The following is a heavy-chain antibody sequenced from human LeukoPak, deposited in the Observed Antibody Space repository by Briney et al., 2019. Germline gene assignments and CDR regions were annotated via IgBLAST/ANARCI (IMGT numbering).Heavy chain of an antibody. V-gene: IGHV6-1*01. D-gene: IGHD3-3*01. CDR1: GDSFSSNSAA. CDR2: TYYRSKWYN. Sequence: SQTLSLTCAISGDSFSSNSAAWTWIRRSPSRGLEWLGRTYYRSKWYNDYAVSVKSRITINPDTSKNQFSLQLNSVTPEDTGVYYCARDQGISIFGVVMYYYYMDVWGKGTTVTVSS. CDR3: ARDQGISIFGVVMYYYYMDV. J-gene: IGHJ6*03.